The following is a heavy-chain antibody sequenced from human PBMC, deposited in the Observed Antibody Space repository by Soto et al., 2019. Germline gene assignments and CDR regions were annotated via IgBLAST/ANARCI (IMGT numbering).Heavy chain of an antibody. Sequence: GGSLRLSCAASGFTFSSYSMNWVRQAPGKGLEWVSSISSSSSYIYYADSVKGRFTISRDNAKNSLYLQMNSLRAEDTAVYYCAREGPLEYSSDYYYGMDVWGQGTTVTVSS. V-gene: IGHV3-21*01. CDR3: AREGPLEYSSDYYYGMDV. D-gene: IGHD6-6*01. CDR1: GFTFSSYS. J-gene: IGHJ6*02. CDR2: ISSSSSYI.